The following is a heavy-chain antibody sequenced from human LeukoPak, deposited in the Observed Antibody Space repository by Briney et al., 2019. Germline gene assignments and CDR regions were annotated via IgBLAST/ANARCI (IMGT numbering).Heavy chain of an antibody. V-gene: IGHV3-11*03. CDR3: ARSRGAGPGAYFDY. Sequence: GGSLRLSCAASGFTFSDYYMNWIRQAPGKGLEWVSYISSSSTYKNYADSVEGRFTISRDNAENSLYLQMNSLRAEDTAVYYCARSRGAGPGAYFDYWGQGTLVTVTS. CDR2: ISSSSTYK. J-gene: IGHJ4*02. CDR1: GFTFSDYY. D-gene: IGHD6-19*01.